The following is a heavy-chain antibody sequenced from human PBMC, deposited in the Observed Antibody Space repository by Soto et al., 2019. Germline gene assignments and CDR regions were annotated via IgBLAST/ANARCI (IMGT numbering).Heavy chain of an antibody. CDR2: IYYSGST. V-gene: IGHV4-31*03. Sequence: SETLSLTCTVSGGSISSGGYYWSWIRQHPGKGLEWIGYIYYSGSTYYNPSLKSRVTISVDTSKNQFSLKLSSVTAADTAVYYCARARDSYGYLAATGPFDYWGQGTLVTVSS. CDR3: ARARDSYGYLAATGPFDY. D-gene: IGHD5-18*01. J-gene: IGHJ4*02. CDR1: GGSISSGGYY.